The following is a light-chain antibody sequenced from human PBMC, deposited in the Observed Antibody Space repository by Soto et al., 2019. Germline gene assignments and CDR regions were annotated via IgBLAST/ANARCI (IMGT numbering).Light chain of an antibody. V-gene: IGKV3-11*01. CDR2: LAS. CDR1: QAVNTR. J-gene: IGKJ1*01. CDR3: HQRQSLPRT. Sequence: EIVLTQSPATLSSFPGDGVTLSCRASQAVNTRLAWYQHRPGQAPRLLIYLASNRAAGVPARFSGSGSGTDFTLTISDVEPEDFAVYYCHQRQSLPRTFGQGTTVDI.